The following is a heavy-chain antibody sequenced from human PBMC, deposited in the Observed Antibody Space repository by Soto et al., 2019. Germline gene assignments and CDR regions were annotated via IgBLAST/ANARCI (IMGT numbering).Heavy chain of an antibody. CDR1: GFTFSSYA. Sequence: PGGSLRLSCAASGFTFSSYAMHWVRQAPGKGLEWVAVISYDGSNKYYADSVKGRFTISRDNSKNTLYLQMNSLRAEDTAVYYCARISSGWYYYGMDVWGQGTTVTVSS. CDR2: ISYDGSNK. V-gene: IGHV3-30-3*01. CDR3: ARISSGWYYYGMDV. D-gene: IGHD6-19*01. J-gene: IGHJ6*01.